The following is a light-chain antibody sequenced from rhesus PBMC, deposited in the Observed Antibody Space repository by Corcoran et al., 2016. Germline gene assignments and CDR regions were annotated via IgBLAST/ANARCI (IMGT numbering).Light chain of an antibody. CDR2: TAS. J-gene: IGKJ1*01. CDR1: QSISSW. CDR3: QQYSSSPWT. V-gene: IGKV1-22*01. Sequence: DIQMTQSPSSLSASVGDTVTITCRASQSISSWLAWYQQKPGKAPKLLIDTASSLQSGVPSRFSGSGSGTDFTLTISSLQSEDFATYYCQQYSSSPWTFGQGTKVEIK.